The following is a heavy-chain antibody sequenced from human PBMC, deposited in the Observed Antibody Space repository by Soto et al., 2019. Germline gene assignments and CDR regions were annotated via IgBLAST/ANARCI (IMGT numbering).Heavy chain of an antibody. D-gene: IGHD3-3*01. Sequence: SETLSLTCSVSGGSVSSGNYYWRWIRQPPGKGLEWIGYIYYTGSTNYNPSLKSRVTISVDTSKNQFSLTLSSVTAADTAVYYCARWWSGSRQGFDPWGQGTLVTVSS. CDR3: ARWWSGSRQGFDP. CDR1: GGSVSSGNYY. CDR2: IYYTGST. V-gene: IGHV4-61*01. J-gene: IGHJ5*02.